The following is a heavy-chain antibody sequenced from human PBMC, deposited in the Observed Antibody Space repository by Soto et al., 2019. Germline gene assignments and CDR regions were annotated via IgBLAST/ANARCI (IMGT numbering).Heavy chain of an antibody. CDR2: IKQDGSEK. D-gene: IGHD1-26*01. J-gene: IGHJ6*02. Sequence: VGSLRLSCAASGFTFRTFWMSWVRQAPGKGLEWVANIKQDGSEKHYVDSVKGRFTISRDNAKNSLYLQMNRLRAEDTAVYYCARGLKVGGLGGIDYYYALDVWGQGTTVTVSS. CDR1: GFTFRTFW. CDR3: ARGLKVGGLGGIDYYYALDV. V-gene: IGHV3-7*03.